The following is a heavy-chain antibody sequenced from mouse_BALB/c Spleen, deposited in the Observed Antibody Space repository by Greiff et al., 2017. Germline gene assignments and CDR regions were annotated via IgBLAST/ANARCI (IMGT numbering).Heavy chain of an antibody. CDR3: ARTGTRAMDY. CDR2: ISSGGGST. V-gene: IGHV5-12-1*01. Sequence: DVQLVESGGGLVKPGGSLKLSCAASGFAFSSYDMSWVRQTPEKRLEWVAYISSGGGSTYYPDTVKGRFTISRDNAKNTLYLQMSSLKSEDTAMYYCARTGTRAMDYWGQGTSVTVSS. J-gene: IGHJ4*01. CDR1: GFAFSSYD. D-gene: IGHD4-1*01.